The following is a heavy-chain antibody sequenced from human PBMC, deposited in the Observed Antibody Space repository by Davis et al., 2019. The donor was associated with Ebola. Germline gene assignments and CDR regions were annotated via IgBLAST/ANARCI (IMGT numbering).Heavy chain of an antibody. CDR1: GFIFSSYA. J-gene: IGHJ5*02. CDR2: ISVRSIT. Sequence: GESLKISCAASGFIFSSYAMSWVRQAPGKGLEWVSSISVRSITYHADSVKGRFTISRDNSKNTLDLQMNSLRAEDTAVYYCAKVHPPTTVTTGWFDPWGQGTLVTVSS. D-gene: IGHD4-17*01. V-gene: IGHV3-23*01. CDR3: AKVHPPTTVTTGWFDP.